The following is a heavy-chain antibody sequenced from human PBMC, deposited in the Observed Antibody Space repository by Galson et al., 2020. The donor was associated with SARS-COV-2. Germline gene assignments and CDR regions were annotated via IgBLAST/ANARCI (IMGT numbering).Heavy chain of an antibody. CDR2: ISSSGSTI. J-gene: IGHJ5*02. CDR3: ARAGLITMVRGVIITSKDWFDP. CDR1: GFTFSSYE. Sequence: GGYLRLSCAASGFTFSSYEMNWVRQAPGKGLEWVSYISSSGSTIYYADSVKGRFTISRDNAKNSLYLQMNSLRAEDTAVYYCARAGLITMVRGVIITSKDWFDPWGQGTLVTVSS. D-gene: IGHD3-10*01. V-gene: IGHV3-48*03.